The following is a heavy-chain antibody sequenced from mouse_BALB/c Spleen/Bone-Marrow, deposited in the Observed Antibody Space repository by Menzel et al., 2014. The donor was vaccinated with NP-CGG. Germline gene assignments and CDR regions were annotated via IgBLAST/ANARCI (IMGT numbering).Heavy chain of an antibody. Sequence: EVMLVESGGDLVKPRGSLKLSCAASGFTFSSYGMSWVRQTPDKRLEWVATISSGGSYTYYPDSVKGRFTISRDNAKNTLYLQMSSLKSEDTAMYYCARRGYGNSYWYFDVWGAGTTVTVSS. CDR3: ARRGYGNSYWYFDV. D-gene: IGHD2-10*02. CDR1: GFTFSSYG. J-gene: IGHJ1*01. V-gene: IGHV5-6*02. CDR2: ISSGGSYT.